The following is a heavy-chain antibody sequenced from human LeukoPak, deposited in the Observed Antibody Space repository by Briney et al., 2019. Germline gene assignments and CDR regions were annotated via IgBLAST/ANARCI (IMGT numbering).Heavy chain of an antibody. V-gene: IGHV3-30*04. D-gene: IGHD3-3*01. Sequence: SGGSLRLSCAASGFTFSSYAMHWVRQAPGKGLEWVAVISYDGSNKYYADSVKGRFTISRDNSKNTLYLQMNSLRAEDTAVYYCARAAALKGSGYRHWGQGTLVTVSS. CDR3: ARAAALKGSGYRH. CDR2: ISYDGSNK. CDR1: GFTFSSYA. J-gene: IGHJ4*02.